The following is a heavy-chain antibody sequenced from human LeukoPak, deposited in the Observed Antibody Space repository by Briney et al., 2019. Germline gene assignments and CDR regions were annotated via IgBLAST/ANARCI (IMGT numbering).Heavy chain of an antibody. J-gene: IGHJ1*01. CDR1: GGSISTYY. CDR2: IYHSGST. V-gene: IGHV4-59*01. Sequence: SETLSLTCTVSGGSISTYYWNWIRQPPGKGLEWIGYIYHSGSTNYNPSLQSRVTILVDTSKNQFSLNLNSVTAADTAVYYCARGGAARLHFQNWGQGTLVTVSS. CDR3: ARGGAARLHFQN. D-gene: IGHD6-6*01.